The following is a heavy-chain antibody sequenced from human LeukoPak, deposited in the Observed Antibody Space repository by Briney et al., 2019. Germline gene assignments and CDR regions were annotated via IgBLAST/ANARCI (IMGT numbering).Heavy chain of an antibody. D-gene: IGHD3-16*01. CDR2: IYHSGST. Sequence: PSETLSLTCTVSGYSISIGYYWGWIRQPPGKGLEWIGSIYHSGSTYYNPSLKSRVTISVDTSKNQFSLKLSSVTAADTAVYYCAREMGDWFDPWGQGTLLTVSS. CDR3: AREMGDWFDP. V-gene: IGHV4-38-2*02. CDR1: GYSISIGYY. J-gene: IGHJ5*02.